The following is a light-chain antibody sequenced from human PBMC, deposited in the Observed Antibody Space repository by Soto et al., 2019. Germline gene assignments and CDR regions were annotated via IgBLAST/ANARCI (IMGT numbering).Light chain of an antibody. CDR2: DAS. J-gene: IGKJ1*01. CDR3: QQRSNWPRT. Sequence: EIVLTQSPATLSLSPGERATLSCRASQSVDSYLAWYQQKPGQAPRLHIYDASNRATGIPARFSGSRFGTDFTLTISSLEPEDFAVYYCQQRSNWPRTLGQGTKMDIK. CDR1: QSVDSY. V-gene: IGKV3-11*01.